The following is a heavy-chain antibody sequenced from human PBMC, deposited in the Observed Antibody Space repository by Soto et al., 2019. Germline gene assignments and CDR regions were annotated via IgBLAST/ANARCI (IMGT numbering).Heavy chain of an antibody. V-gene: IGHV3-7*03. Sequence: LRLSCAASGFTFSSYWMSWVRQAPGKGLEWVANIKQDGSEKYYVDSVKGRFTISRDNAKNSLYLQMNSLRAEDTAVYYCARSPGYFDWSYHFDYWGQGTLVTVSS. CDR1: GFTFSSYW. CDR3: ARSPGYFDWSYHFDY. J-gene: IGHJ4*02. D-gene: IGHD3-9*01. CDR2: IKQDGSEK.